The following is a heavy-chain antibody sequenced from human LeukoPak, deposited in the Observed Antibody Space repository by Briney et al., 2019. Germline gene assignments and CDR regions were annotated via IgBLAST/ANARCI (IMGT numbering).Heavy chain of an antibody. J-gene: IGHJ4*02. CDR1: GFTFRSYW. CDR3: AREASGPHDYYYDSSGYYPSYFDY. D-gene: IGHD3-22*01. CDR2: IYSGGST. Sequence: PGGSLRLSCPASGFTFRSYWMTWVRQAPGKGLEWVSVIYSGGSTYHADSVKGRFTISRDNSKNTLYLQMNSLRAEDTAVYYCAREASGPHDYYYDSSGYYPSYFDYWGQGTLVTVSS. V-gene: IGHV3-53*01.